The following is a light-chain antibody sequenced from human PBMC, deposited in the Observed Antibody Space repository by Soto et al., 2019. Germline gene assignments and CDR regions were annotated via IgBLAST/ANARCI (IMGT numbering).Light chain of an antibody. CDR3: QQYHNWPIT. Sequence: LVLTQSPVTLSLSPGDRATLSCRASQSVSSNLAWHQQKPGQAPRILMYDASTRATGISARFSGSGSGTEFTLTISSLQSEDFAVYYCQQYHNWPITFGQGTRLEIK. J-gene: IGKJ5*01. CDR2: DAS. V-gene: IGKV3-15*01. CDR1: QSVSSN.